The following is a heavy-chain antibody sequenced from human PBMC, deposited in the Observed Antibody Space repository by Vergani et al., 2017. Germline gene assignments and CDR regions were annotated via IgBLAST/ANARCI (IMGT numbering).Heavy chain of an antibody. CDR1: GGSISSSSYY. CDR3: ARATVERNCSSTSCSQNGWFDP. CDR2: IYYSGST. D-gene: IGHD2-2*01. Sequence: QVQLQESGPGLVKPSETLSLTCTVSGGSISSSSYYWGWIRQPPGQGLEWIGSIYYSGSTYYNPSLKSRVTISVDTSKNQFSLKLSSVTAADTAVYYCARATVERNCSSTSCSQNGWFDPWGQGTLVTVSS. V-gene: IGHV4-39*07. J-gene: IGHJ5*02.